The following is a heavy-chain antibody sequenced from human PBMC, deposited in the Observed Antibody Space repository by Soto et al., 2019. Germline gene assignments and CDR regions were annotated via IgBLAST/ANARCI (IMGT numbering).Heavy chain of an antibody. V-gene: IGHV3-21*01. D-gene: IGHD6-6*01. CDR2: ISSSSSYI. Sequence: LRLSCAASGFTFSSYSMNWVRQAPGKGLEWVSSISSSSSYIYYADSVKGRFTISRDNAKNSLYLQMNSLRAEDTAVYYCARGLYSSSSELFDYWGQGTLVTVYS. CDR1: GFTFSSYS. J-gene: IGHJ4*02. CDR3: ARGLYSSSSELFDY.